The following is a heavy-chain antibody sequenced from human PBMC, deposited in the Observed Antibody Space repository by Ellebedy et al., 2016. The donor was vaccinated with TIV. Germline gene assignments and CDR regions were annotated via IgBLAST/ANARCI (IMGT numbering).Heavy chain of an antibody. CDR3: PRDGACGGDCYGDNY. D-gene: IGHD2-21*02. CDR1: GYTFTGYY. V-gene: IGHV1-2*02. Sequence: AASVKVSCKASGYTFTGYYIHWVRQAPGQGLEWMGWINPKNGGTNYAQKFQGRVTMTRDPSISPAYMELSWLRSDNPAVYYCPRDGACGGDCYGDNYWGQGSLVTVSS. J-gene: IGHJ4*02. CDR2: INPKNGGT.